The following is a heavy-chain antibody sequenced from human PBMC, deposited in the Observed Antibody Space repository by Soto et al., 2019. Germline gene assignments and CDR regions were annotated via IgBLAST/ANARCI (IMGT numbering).Heavy chain of an antibody. CDR2: IIPIFGTA. J-gene: IGHJ3*02. V-gene: IGHV1-69*13. CDR3: AREQYKWELHHPDAFDI. D-gene: IGHD1-26*01. Sequence: SVKVSCKASGGTFSSYAISWVRQAPGQGLEWMGGIIPIFGTANYAQKFQGRVTITADESTSTAYMELSSLRSEDTAAYYCAREQYKWELHHPDAFDIWGQGTMVTVSS. CDR1: GGTFSSYA.